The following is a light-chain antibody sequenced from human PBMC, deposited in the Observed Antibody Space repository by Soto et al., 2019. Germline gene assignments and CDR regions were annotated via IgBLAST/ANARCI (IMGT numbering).Light chain of an antibody. J-gene: IGKJ1*01. CDR1: QSVSSN. V-gene: IGKV3-15*01. CDR3: QQYNKRPPWT. Sequence: EIVMTQSPVTLSVSPGERATLSCRASQSVSSNLAWYQQKPSQAPRLLIYGASTRATGIPGRFSGSGSGTEFTLTIGSLQSEDFAVYYCQQYNKRPPWTFGQGTKVEFK. CDR2: GAS.